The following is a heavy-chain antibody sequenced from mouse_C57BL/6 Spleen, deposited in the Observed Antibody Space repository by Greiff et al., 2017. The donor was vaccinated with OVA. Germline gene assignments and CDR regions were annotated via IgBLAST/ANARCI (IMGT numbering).Heavy chain of an antibody. Sequence: QVQLQQPGAELVRPGTSVKLSCKASGYTFTSYWMHWVKQRPGQGLEWIGVIDPSDSYPTYTQKFKGKATFTVDTSSSTAYMQLSSLTSEDSAVYYCARGKLGRNFDYWGQGTTLTVAA. CDR1: GYTFTSYW. CDR2: IDPSDSYP. J-gene: IGHJ2*01. CDR3: ARGKLGRNFDY. D-gene: IGHD4-1*01. V-gene: IGHV1-59*01.